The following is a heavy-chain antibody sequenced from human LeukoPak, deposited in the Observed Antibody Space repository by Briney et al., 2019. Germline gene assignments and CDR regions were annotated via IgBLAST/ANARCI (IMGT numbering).Heavy chain of an antibody. V-gene: IGHV3-30*02. D-gene: IGHD5-24*01. CDR3: ARTRDGYNFGPFDC. Sequence: PGGSLRLSCAASGFTFSSYGMHWVRQAPGKGLEWVAFIRYDGSNKYYADSVKGRFTISRDNSKNSLYLEMNSLRVEDTAVYYCARTRDGYNFGPFDCWGQGTLVTVSS. CDR1: GFTFSSYG. CDR2: IRYDGSNK. J-gene: IGHJ4*02.